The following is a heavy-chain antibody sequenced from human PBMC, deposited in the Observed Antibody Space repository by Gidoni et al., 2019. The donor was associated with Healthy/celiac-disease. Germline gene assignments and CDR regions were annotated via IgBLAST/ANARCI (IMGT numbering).Heavy chain of an antibody. CDR2: ISGSGSST. CDR1: GLPFSSYA. D-gene: IGHD4-4*01. V-gene: IGHV3-23*01. J-gene: IGHJ2*01. Sequence: VQLLESGGGLVQPGGSLRLSCAHSGLPFSSYAMSWVRQAPGKGREWVADISGSGSSTYYADSVKGRFTISRDNSKNTLYLQMNSLRAEDTAVYYCANLWMYSNNRHFDLWGRGTLVTVSS. CDR3: ANLWMYSNNRHFDL.